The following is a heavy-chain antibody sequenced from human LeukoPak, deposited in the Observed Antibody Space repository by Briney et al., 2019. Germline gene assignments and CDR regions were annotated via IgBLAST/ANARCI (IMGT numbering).Heavy chain of an antibody. CDR1: GFTFSSYS. Sequence: GGSLRLSCAASGFTFSSYSVNWVRQAPGKGLEWVSSISSSSSYIYYADSVKGRFTISRDNAKNSLYLQMNSLRAEDTAVYYCARNSLGYCSSTSCYTWDYWGQGTLVTVSS. D-gene: IGHD2-2*02. CDR2: ISSSSSYI. V-gene: IGHV3-21*01. J-gene: IGHJ4*02. CDR3: ARNSLGYCSSTSCYTWDY.